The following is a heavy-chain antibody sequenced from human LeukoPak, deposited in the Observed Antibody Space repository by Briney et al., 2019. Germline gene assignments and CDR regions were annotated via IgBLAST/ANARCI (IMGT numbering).Heavy chain of an antibody. V-gene: IGHV3-21*04. Sequence: GGSLRLSCATSGFTFSSYWMHWVRQAPGKGLEWVSSISYTGTYIYYADSVKGRFTISRDNAQNSLYLQMNSLRAEDTAIYYCVRDRGTYRPIDYWGQGTLVTVSS. CDR3: VRDRGTYRPIDY. J-gene: IGHJ4*02. D-gene: IGHD1-26*01. CDR1: GFTFSSYW. CDR2: ISYTGTYI.